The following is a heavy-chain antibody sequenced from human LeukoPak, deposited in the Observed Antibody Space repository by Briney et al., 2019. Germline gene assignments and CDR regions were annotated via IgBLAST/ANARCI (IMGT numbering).Heavy chain of an antibody. D-gene: IGHD3-10*01. CDR1: GFTFSSYA. J-gene: IGHJ4*02. CDR3: AKGYYYGSGSSTYYFDY. Sequence: GGSLRLSCAASGFTFSSYAMSWVRQAPGKGLEWVSAISGSSGSTYYADSVKGRFTISRDNSKNTLYLQMNSLRAGDTAVYYCAKGYYYGSGSSTYYFDYWGQGTLVTVSS. CDR2: ISGSSGST. V-gene: IGHV3-23*01.